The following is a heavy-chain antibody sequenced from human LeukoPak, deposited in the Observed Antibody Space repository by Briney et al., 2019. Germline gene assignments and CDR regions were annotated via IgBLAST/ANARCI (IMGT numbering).Heavy chain of an antibody. CDR1: GFSFSSYW. CDR2: ISPDGSSA. CDR3: ARVSFCPRCHFDY. Sequence: GGSLRLSCAASGFSFSSYWMHWVRQAPGKGLVWVARISPDGSSALSADSVRGRFTISRDNADNTLYLQLNSLRAEDTAVYYCARVSFCPRCHFDYWGQGTLVSVSS. V-gene: IGHV3-74*03. D-gene: IGHD2/OR15-2a*01. J-gene: IGHJ4*02.